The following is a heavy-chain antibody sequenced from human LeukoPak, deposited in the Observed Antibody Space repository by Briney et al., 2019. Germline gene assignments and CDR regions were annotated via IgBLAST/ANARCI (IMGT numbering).Heavy chain of an antibody. CDR3: ARVKRDTPDFDY. D-gene: IGHD3-16*02. CDR2: IYYTGST. J-gene: IGHJ4*02. CDR1: GGSISSYY. Sequence: SETLSLTCNVSGGSISSYYWSWIRQPPGKGLEWIGYIYYTGSTKYNPSLKSRVTISVDPSKNQFSLKLSSVTAADTAVYYCARVKRDTPDFDYWGQGTLVTVSS. V-gene: IGHV4-59*12.